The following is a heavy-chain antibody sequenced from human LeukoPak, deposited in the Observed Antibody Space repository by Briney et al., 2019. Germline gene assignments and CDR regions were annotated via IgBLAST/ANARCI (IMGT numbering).Heavy chain of an antibody. V-gene: IGHV4-61*05. CDR2: MYYSGSI. D-gene: IGHD3-10*02. J-gene: IGHJ4*02. CDR3: ATYHFRGDTSHYFDY. CDR1: GGSISSSSYY. Sequence: SETLSLTCTVSGGSISSSSYYWGWIRQPPGKGLEWIGYMYYSGSINYNPSLKSRVTISIDTSRNQFSLKLNSVTAADTAVYYCATYHFRGDTSHYFDYWGQGTLVTVSS.